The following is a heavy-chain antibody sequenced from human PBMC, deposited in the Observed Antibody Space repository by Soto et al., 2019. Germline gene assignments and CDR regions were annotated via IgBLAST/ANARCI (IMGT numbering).Heavy chain of an antibody. CDR3: ASSPTHVDFWSGYYG. D-gene: IGHD3-3*01. CDR1: GGTFSSYA. Sequence: GASVKVSCKASGGTFSSYAISWVRQAPGQGLEWMGGIIPIFDTANYAQKFQGRVTITADESTSTAYMELSSLRSEDTAVYYCASSPTHVDFWSGYYGWGQGTLVTVSS. J-gene: IGHJ4*02. V-gene: IGHV1-69*13. CDR2: IIPIFDTA.